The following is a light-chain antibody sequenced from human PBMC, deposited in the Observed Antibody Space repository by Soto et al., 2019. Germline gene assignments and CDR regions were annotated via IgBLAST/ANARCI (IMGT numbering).Light chain of an antibody. CDR3: QQYYSYPHT. CDR2: AAS. CDR1: QGISSY. V-gene: IGKV1-8*01. J-gene: IGKJ2*01. Sequence: AIRMTQSPSSFSASTGDRVTITCQASQGISSYLAWYQQKPGKAPKLLIYAASTLQSGVPSRFSGSGSGTDFNLTISCLQSEDFATYYCQQYYSYPHTFGQGTKLEIK.